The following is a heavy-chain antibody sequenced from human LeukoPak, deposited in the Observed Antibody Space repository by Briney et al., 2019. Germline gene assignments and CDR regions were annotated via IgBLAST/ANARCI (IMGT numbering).Heavy chain of an antibody. D-gene: IGHD5-12*01. J-gene: IGHJ4*02. CDR1: GFTFSNAW. Sequence: KSGGSLRLSCAASGFTFSNAWMSWVRLAPGKGLEWVGRIKSKTDGGTTDYAAPVKGRFTISRDDSKNTLYLQMNSLKTEDTAVYYCTTDRGYSGYDRFDYWGQGTLVTVSS. CDR3: TTDRGYSGYDRFDY. V-gene: IGHV3-15*01. CDR2: IKSKTDGGTT.